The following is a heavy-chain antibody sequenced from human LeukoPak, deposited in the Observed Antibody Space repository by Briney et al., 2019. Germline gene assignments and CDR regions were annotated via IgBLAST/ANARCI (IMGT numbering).Heavy chain of an antibody. Sequence: ASVKVSCKASGYTFTDYGFSWVRQAPGQGLEWMGWISAYNAKTNYAQRLQGRVTMTTDTSTTTAHMELRSLRSDDTAVYYCARDEGGSGWRFDYWGQGTLVTVSS. J-gene: IGHJ4*02. D-gene: IGHD6-19*01. CDR3: ARDEGGSGWRFDY. CDR1: GYTFTDYG. V-gene: IGHV1-18*01. CDR2: ISAYNAKT.